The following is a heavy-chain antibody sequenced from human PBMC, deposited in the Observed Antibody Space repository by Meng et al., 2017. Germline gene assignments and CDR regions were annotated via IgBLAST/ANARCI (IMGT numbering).Heavy chain of an antibody. D-gene: IGHD3-10*01. CDR1: GFTFSSYS. V-gene: IGHV3-21*04. J-gene: IGHJ5*02. Sequence: VELVESGGGLGKPGVSLRLSCAASGFTFSSYSMNWVRQAPGKGLEWVSSISSSSSYIYYADSVKGRFTISRDNAKNSLSLQMNSLRAEDTAVYYCARGYYGSGLFDPWGQGTLVTASS. CDR2: ISSSSSYI. CDR3: ARGYYGSGLFDP.